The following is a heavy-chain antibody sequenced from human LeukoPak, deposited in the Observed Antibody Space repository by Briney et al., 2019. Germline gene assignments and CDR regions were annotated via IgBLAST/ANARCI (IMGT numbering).Heavy chain of an antibody. Sequence: SETLSLTCTVSGGSISSYYWSWIRQPPGKGLEWIGYIYYSGSTTYNPSLKSRVTMSLGTSKNQFSLKLTSVTAADTAMYYCAGDYGSGSYRFDYWGQGTLVTVSS. J-gene: IGHJ4*02. CDR3: AGDYGSGSYRFDY. V-gene: IGHV4-59*12. CDR2: IYYSGST. D-gene: IGHD3-10*01. CDR1: GGSISSYY.